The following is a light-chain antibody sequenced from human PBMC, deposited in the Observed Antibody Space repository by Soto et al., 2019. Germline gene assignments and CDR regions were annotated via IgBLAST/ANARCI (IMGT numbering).Light chain of an antibody. CDR3: SSYTDSSNYV. Sequence: QSALTQPPSASGSPGQSVTISCTGTSSDIGAYDYVSWYQQHPGKVPKLMFYQVTNRPSGVSNRFSGSRSGNTASLTISGLQAEDEADYYCSSYTDSSNYVFGTGTKVTVL. CDR2: QVT. J-gene: IGLJ1*01. V-gene: IGLV2-14*01. CDR1: SSDIGAYDY.